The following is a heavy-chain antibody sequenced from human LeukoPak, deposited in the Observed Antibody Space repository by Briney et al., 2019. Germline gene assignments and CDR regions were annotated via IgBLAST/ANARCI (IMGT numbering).Heavy chain of an antibody. CDR3: ARARWAAVGLYYFDY. Sequence: GGSQRLSCAASGFTFNNYWMSWVRQAPGKGLEWVAKIRQDGNEKYYVDSVKGRFTISRDNAKNSLYLQMNSLRAEDTAVYYCARARWAAVGLYYFDYWGQGTLVTVSS. V-gene: IGHV3-7*01. CDR2: IRQDGNEK. D-gene: IGHD6-13*01. J-gene: IGHJ4*02. CDR1: GFTFNNYW.